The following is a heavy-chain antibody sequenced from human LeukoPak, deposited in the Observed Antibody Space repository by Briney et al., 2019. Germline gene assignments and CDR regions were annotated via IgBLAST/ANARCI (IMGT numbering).Heavy chain of an antibody. Sequence: SHTLSLTYAVDGGSLSGYYCSWIRQPPGNWLKWIGEINHSGSTNYNPSLKSRVTISVDTSKNQFSLKLSSVTAADTAVYYCARDLWFGESRVDYYGMDVWGQGTTVTVSS. CDR2: INHSGST. D-gene: IGHD3-10*01. V-gene: IGHV4-34*01. CDR1: GGSLSGYY. CDR3: ARDLWFGESRVDYYGMDV. J-gene: IGHJ6*02.